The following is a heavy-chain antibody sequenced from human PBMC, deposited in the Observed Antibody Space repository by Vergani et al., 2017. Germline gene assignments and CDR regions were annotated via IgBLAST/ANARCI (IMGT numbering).Heavy chain of an antibody. CDR1: GFTFSSYS. D-gene: IGHD6-19*01. CDR2: ISSSSSYI. CDR3: ARGVIAVAGTRYYFDY. Sequence: EVQLVESGGGLVKPGGSLRLSCAASGFTFSSYSMNWVRQAPGKGLEWVSSISSSSSYIYYADSVKGRFTISRDNAKNSLYLLMNSLRAEDTAVYYCARGVIAVAGTRYYFDYWGQGTLVTVSS. J-gene: IGHJ4*02. V-gene: IGHV3-21*01.